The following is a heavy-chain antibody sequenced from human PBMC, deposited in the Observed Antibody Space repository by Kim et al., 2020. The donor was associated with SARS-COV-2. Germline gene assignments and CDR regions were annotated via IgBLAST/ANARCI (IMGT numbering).Heavy chain of an antibody. J-gene: IGHJ6*02. CDR1: GGSFSGYY. CDR3: ARGRGWLQFSRV. V-gene: IGHV4-34*01. Sequence: ETLSLTCAVYGGSFSGYYWSWIRQPPGKGLEWIGEINHSGSTNYNPSLKSRVTISVDTSKNQFSLKLSSVTAADTAVYYCARGRGWLQFSRVWGQGTTVTVSS. D-gene: IGHD5-12*01. CDR2: INHSGST.